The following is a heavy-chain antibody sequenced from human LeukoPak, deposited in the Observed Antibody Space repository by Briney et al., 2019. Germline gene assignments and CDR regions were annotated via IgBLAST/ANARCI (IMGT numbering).Heavy chain of an antibody. D-gene: IGHD3-10*01. CDR3: ARGEYRSDI. J-gene: IGHJ3*02. V-gene: IGHV3-23*01. CDR2: FSVSVKTT. CDR1: GFTFSSYA. Sequence: GGSLRLSCAASGFTFSSYAMSWVRQAPGKGLEWVSGFSVSVKTTYYADSVKGRFTISRDNAKNSLYLQMNSLRAEDTAVYYCARGEYRSDIWGQGTMVTVSS.